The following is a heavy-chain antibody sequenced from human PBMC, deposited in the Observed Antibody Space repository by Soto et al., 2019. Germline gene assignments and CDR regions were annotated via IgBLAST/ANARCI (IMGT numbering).Heavy chain of an antibody. CDR2: ISGSGGST. CDR3: AKDKGSGWYGYYGMDV. V-gene: IGHV3-23*01. CDR1: GFTFSSYD. Sequence: PGGSLRLSCAVSGFTFSSYDMSWVRQAPGKGLEWVSTISGSGGSTYYADSVKGRFTISRDNSKNTLYLQMNSLRAEDTAIYYCAKDKGSGWYGYYGMDVWGQGTTVTVSS. J-gene: IGHJ6*02. D-gene: IGHD6-19*01.